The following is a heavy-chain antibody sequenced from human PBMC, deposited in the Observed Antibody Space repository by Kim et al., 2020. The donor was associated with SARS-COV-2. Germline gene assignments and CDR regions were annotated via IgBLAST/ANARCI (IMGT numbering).Heavy chain of an antibody. V-gene: IGHV1-2*02. CDR1: GYTFTGYY. Sequence: ASVKVSCKASGYTFTGYYMHWVRQAPGQGLEWMGWINPNSGGTNYAQKFQGRVTMTRDTSISTAYMELSRLRSDDTAVYYCARPRKPKYYFDYWGQGTLVTVSS. J-gene: IGHJ4*02. CDR2: INPNSGGT. CDR3: ARPRKPKYYFDY.